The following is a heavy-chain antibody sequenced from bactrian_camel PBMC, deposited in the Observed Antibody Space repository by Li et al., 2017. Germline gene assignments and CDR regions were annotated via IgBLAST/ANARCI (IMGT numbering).Heavy chain of an antibody. V-gene: IGHV3S1*01. Sequence: HVQLVESGGGSVQTGGSLRLSCAASGDPYSPYCMGWYRQAPGEEREGVASIDVDGNIKYSDSVKGRFTTSRDNAKKTLYLEMNSLKPEDTAKYYCAARFRPYDCYSGGHQPGFWGQGTQVTVS. CDR2: IDVDGNIK. CDR3: AARFRPYDCYSGGHQPGF. D-gene: IGHD3*01. J-gene: IGHJ4*01. CDR1: GDPYSPYC.